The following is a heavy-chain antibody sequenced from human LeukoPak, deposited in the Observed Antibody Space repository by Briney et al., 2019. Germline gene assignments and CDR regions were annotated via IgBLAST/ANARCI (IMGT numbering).Heavy chain of an antibody. CDR1: GGSISSYY. D-gene: IGHD4-17*01. CDR2: IYYSGST. Sequence: SETLSLTCTVSGGSISSYYWSWIRQPPGQGLEWIGYIYYSGSTNYNPSLKSRVTISVDTSKNQFSLKLSSVTAADTAVYYCARAPNGDYFNWFDPWGQGTLVTVSS. CDR3: ARAPNGDYFNWFDP. J-gene: IGHJ5*02. V-gene: IGHV4-59*01.